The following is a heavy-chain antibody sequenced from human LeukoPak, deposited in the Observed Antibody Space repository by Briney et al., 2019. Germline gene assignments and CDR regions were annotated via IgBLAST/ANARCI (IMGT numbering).Heavy chain of an antibody. J-gene: IGHJ6*03. D-gene: IGHD6-13*01. Sequence: PGGSLRLSCAASGLTFSSYAMSWVRQAPGKGLEWVSAISGSGGSTYHADSVKGRFTISRDNAKNSLYVQMNSLRAEDTAVYYCARDSYSSSWYSPYYYYYYMDVWGKGTTVTISS. CDR2: ISGSGGST. CDR1: GLTFSSYA. CDR3: ARDSYSSSWYSPYYYYYYMDV. V-gene: IGHV3-23*01.